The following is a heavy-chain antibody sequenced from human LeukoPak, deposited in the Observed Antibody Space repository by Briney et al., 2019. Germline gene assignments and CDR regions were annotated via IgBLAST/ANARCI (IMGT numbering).Heavy chain of an antibody. V-gene: IGHV1-18*01. CDR2: ISAYNGYT. CDR3: AIDGYCSGGSCPSYYYYGMDV. D-gene: IGHD2-15*01. Sequence: ASVKVSCKASGYTFTSYSISWVRQAPGQGLEWMGWISAYNGYTNYAQKLQGRVTMTTDTSTSTAYMELRSLRSDDTAVYYCAIDGYCSGGSCPSYYYYGMDVWGQGTTVTVSS. J-gene: IGHJ6*02. CDR1: GYTFTSYS.